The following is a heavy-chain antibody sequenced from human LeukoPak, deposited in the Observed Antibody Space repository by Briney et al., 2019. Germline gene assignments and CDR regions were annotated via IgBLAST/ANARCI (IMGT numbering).Heavy chain of an antibody. Sequence: PGGSLRLSCAASGFLFSSYGMHWVRQAPGKGLEWVAFIQYDGSNQYYADSVKGRFTISRDNSKNTLYLQMNSLRAEDSAVYYCARGGYSSSWYEVGITAFDIWGQGTMVTVSS. CDR2: IQYDGSNQ. CDR1: GFLFSSYG. CDR3: ARGGYSSSWYEVGITAFDI. V-gene: IGHV3-30*02. J-gene: IGHJ3*02. D-gene: IGHD6-13*01.